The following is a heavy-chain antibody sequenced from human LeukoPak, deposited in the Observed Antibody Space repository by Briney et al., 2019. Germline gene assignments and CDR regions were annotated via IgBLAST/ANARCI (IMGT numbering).Heavy chain of an antibody. CDR3: AGNYYYYMDV. V-gene: IGHV3-53*01. J-gene: IGHJ6*03. CDR1: GFTFSSHG. Sequence: GGSLRLSCAASGFTFSSHGMHWVRQAPGKGLEWVSVIYSGGSTYYADSVKGRFTISRDNSKNTLYLQMNSLRAEDTAVYYCAGNYYYYMDVWGKGTTVTVSS. CDR2: IYSGGST.